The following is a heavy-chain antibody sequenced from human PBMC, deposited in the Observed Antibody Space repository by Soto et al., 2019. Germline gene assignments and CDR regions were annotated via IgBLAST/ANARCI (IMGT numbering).Heavy chain of an antibody. CDR2: IYPGDSDT. V-gene: IGHV5-51*01. D-gene: IGHD3-3*01. CDR1: GYSFTSYW. Sequence: GESLKISCKGSGYSFTSYWIGWVRQMPGKGLEWMGIIYPGDSDTRYSPSFQGQVTISADKSISTAYLQWSSLKASDTAMYYCASRSSKEYYDFSLGYWGQGTLVTVSS. J-gene: IGHJ4*02. CDR3: ASRSSKEYYDFSLGY.